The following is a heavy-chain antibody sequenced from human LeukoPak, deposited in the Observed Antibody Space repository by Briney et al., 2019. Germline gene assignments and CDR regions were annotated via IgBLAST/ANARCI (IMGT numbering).Heavy chain of an antibody. Sequence: PGRSLRLSCAASGFMYSGFDMSWVRQAPGKGLEWVSYISSGSSTMYYAESVKGRFTISRDNAKTSLFLQMNGLRDEDTAVYYCVRERGFRGSYYYDHWGQGALVTVSS. CDR3: VRERGFRGSYYYDH. CDR1: GFMYSGFD. D-gene: IGHD1-26*01. V-gene: IGHV3-48*02. CDR2: ISSGSSTM. J-gene: IGHJ4*02.